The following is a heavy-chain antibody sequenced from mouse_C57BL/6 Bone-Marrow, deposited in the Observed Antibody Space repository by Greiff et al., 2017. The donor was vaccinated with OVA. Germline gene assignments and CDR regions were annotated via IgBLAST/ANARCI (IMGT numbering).Heavy chain of an antibody. CDR1: GYTFTSYG. V-gene: IGHV1-81*01. D-gene: IGHD1-1*01. CDR3: AREGGSSYFDY. J-gene: IGHJ2*01. CDR2: IYPRSGNT. Sequence: QVQLQQSGAELARPGASVKLSCKASGYTFTSYGISWVKQRTGQGLEWIGEIYPRSGNTYYNEKFKGKATLTADESSSTAYMELRSLTSEDSAVYFCAREGGSSYFDYWGQGTTLTVSS.